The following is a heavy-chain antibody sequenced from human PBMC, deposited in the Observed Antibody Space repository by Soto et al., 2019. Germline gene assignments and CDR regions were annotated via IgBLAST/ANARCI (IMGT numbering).Heavy chain of an antibody. D-gene: IGHD2-15*01. CDR1: GGSISSGGYY. Sequence: QVQLQESGPGLVKPSQTLSLTCTVSGGSISSGGYYWSWIRQHPGKGLEWIGYIYYSGSTYYNPSLKSRVTISVDTSKNQFSLKLSSVTAADTAVYYCARDCSGGSCYPHYGMDVWGQGTTVTVSS. CDR3: ARDCSGGSCYPHYGMDV. CDR2: IYYSGST. V-gene: IGHV4-31*03. J-gene: IGHJ6*02.